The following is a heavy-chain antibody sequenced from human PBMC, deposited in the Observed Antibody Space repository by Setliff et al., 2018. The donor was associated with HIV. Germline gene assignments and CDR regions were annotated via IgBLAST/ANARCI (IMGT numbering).Heavy chain of an antibody. CDR3: ARTDYGGNSGGNYFDY. J-gene: IGHJ4*02. D-gene: IGHD4-17*01. V-gene: IGHV1-18*01. Sequence: GASVKVSCKASGYTFTTYDITWVRQAPGQGLEWLGWISPYNGHTNFAQKFQGRVTMTTDTATSTAYIEVRSLRSDDTAVYYCARTDYGGNSGGNYFDYWGQGSLVTVSS. CDR2: ISPYNGHT. CDR1: GYTFTTYD.